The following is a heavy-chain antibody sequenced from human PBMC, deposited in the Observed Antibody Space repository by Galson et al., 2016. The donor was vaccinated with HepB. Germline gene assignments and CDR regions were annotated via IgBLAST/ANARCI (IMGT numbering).Heavy chain of an antibody. J-gene: IGHJ1*01. CDR1: GFTFSNYW. D-gene: IGHD4-17*01. Sequence: SLRLSCAASGFTFSNYWMSWVRQAAGKGLEWVANIKQDESEKYYMDSVKGRFTITRDNAKNSLYLQTNSLTVEDTAVYYCARWDSYGDREYFHHWGQGTLVTVSS. V-gene: IGHV3-7*01. CDR2: IKQDESEK. CDR3: ARWDSYGDREYFHH.